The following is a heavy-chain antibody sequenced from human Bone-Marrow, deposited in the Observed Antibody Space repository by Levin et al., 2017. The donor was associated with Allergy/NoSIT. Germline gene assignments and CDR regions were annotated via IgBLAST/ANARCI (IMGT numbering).Heavy chain of an antibody. CDR3: AKEHSGTYYEFDY. V-gene: IGHV3-30*18. CDR1: GFTFSSYG. Sequence: GESLKISCAASGFTFSSYGMHWVRQAPGKGLEWVAVISYDGSNKYYADSVKGRFTISRDNSKNTLYLQMNSLRAEDTAVYYCAKEHSGTYYEFDYWGQGTLVTVSS. J-gene: IGHJ4*02. CDR2: ISYDGSNK. D-gene: IGHD1-26*01.